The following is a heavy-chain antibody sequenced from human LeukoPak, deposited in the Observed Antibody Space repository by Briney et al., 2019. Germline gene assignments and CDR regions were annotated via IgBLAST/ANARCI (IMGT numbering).Heavy chain of an antibody. J-gene: IGHJ4*02. Sequence: GGSLRLTCAASGFTFGNYWMAWVRQAPGKGLEWVASIKFDESEKHYVDSVKGRFTISRDTAKNSLYLQMNSLGAEDTAVYFCTRVTTNGYLEYWGQGTLVTVSS. V-gene: IGHV3-7*04. CDR3: TRVTTNGYLEY. D-gene: IGHD1-1*01. CDR2: IKFDESEK. CDR1: GFTFGNYW.